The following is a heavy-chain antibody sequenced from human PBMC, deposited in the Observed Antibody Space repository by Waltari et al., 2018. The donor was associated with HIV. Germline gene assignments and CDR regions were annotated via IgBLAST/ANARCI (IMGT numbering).Heavy chain of an antibody. Sequence: QVQLVQSGAEVKKPGASVKVPCKASGYTFSGYYVHWVRQAPGQGLEGIGRINSDSGVKDYAQKFQGRVTRTMDTSITTAYVEVRRLTSDDTAVYYCATTRLFCGSTKCDPTDYFDLWGQGTLVTVSS. CDR1: GYTFSGYY. CDR2: INSDSGVK. D-gene: IGHD2-15*01. V-gene: IGHV1-2*06. CDR3: ATTRLFCGSTKCDPTDYFDL. J-gene: IGHJ4*02.